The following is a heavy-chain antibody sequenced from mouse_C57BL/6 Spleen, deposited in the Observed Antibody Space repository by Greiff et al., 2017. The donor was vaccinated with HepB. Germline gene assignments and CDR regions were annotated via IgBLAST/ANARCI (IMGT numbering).Heavy chain of an antibody. CDR1: GFTFSDYG. J-gene: IGHJ3*01. Sequence: EVKLMESGGGLVKPGGSLKLSCAASGFTFSDYGMHWVRQAPEKGLEWVAYISSGSSTIYYADTVKGRFTISRDNAKNTLFLQMTSLRSEDTAMYYCAKKVYYDYGGFAYWGQGTLVTVSA. CDR2: ISSGSSTI. V-gene: IGHV5-17*01. D-gene: IGHD2-4*01. CDR3: AKKVYYDYGGFAY.